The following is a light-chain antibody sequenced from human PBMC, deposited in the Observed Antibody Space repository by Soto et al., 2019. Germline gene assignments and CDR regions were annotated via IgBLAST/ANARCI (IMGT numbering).Light chain of an antibody. CDR1: SGHSSYA. CDR3: QTWDSGSWV. Sequence: QSVLTQSPSASASLGASVKLTCTLSSGHSSYAIAWHQQQPEKGPRYLMKINSDGSHSKGDGIPDRFSGSSSGAERYLTISMLQSEDEADYYCQTWDSGSWVFGGGTKLTVL. J-gene: IGLJ3*02. CDR2: INSDGSH. V-gene: IGLV4-69*01.